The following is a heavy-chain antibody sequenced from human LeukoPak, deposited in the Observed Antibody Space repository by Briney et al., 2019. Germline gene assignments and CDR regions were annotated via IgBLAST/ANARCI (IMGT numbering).Heavy chain of an antibody. CDR3: AREVLRSGWYGGAFDY. V-gene: IGHV4-59*11. CDR2: IYDSGST. Sequence: KPSETLSLTCAVYGGSFSSHYWSWIRQPPGKGLEWIGYIYDSGSTNYNPSLKSRVTISVDTSNNQFSLKLSSVTAADTAVYYCAREVLRSGWYGGAFDYWGQGTLVTVST. CDR1: GGSFSSHY. D-gene: IGHD6-19*01. J-gene: IGHJ4*02.